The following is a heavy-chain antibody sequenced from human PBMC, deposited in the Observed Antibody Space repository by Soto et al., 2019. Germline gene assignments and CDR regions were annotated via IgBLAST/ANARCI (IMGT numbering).Heavy chain of an antibody. CDR3: ARDWAYSGSYYEAFDI. CDR1: GFTFSSYW. V-gene: IGHV3-74*01. CDR2: INSDGSST. J-gene: IGHJ3*02. D-gene: IGHD1-26*01. Sequence: GGSLRLSCAASGFTFSSYWMHWVRQAPGKGLVWVSRINSDGSSTSYADSVKGRFTISRDNAKNTLYLQMNSLRAEDRAVYYCARDWAYSGSYYEAFDIGGQGTMVTVSS.